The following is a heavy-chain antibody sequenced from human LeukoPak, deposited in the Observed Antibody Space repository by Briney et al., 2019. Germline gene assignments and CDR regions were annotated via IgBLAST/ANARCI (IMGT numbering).Heavy chain of an antibody. Sequence: SETLSRTCAVYGGSLINYYWSWIRQSPGKGLEWIGDIDHSGGTSYNPALRSLVTMSIDPSRNQFYLKINSVTASDTAVYYCAMVLWQSARPGPWDQGSLVTVSS. CDR2: IDHSGGT. J-gene: IGHJ5*02. V-gene: IGHV4-34*01. CDR1: GGSLINYY. D-gene: IGHD2/OR15-2a*01. CDR3: AMVLWQSARPGP.